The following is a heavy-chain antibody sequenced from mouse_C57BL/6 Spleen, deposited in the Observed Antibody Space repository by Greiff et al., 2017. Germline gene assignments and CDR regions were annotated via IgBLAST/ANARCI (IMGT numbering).Heavy chain of an antibody. V-gene: IGHV1-80*01. CDR1: GYAFSSYW. Sequence: QVQLKESGAELVKPGASVKISCKASGYAFSSYWMNWVKQRPGQGLEWIGQIYPGDGDTNYNGKFKGKATLTADKSSSTAYMQLSSLTSEDSAVYFCVRGGHRGYFDVWGTGTTVTVSS. CDR2: IYPGDGDT. J-gene: IGHJ1*03. CDR3: VRGGHRGYFDV.